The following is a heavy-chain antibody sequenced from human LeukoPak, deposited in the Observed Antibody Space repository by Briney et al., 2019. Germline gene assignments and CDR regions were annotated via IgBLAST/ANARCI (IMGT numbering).Heavy chain of an antibody. CDR3: AREGTIYYYDSDTYYWFDP. Sequence: ASVKVSCKASGYTFTGYYMHWVRQAPGQGLEWMGIINPSGGSTTYAQKFQGRVTMTRDMSTTTVYMELSSLRSEDTAVYYCAREGTIYYYDSDTYYWFDPWGQGTLVTVSS. CDR1: GYTFTGYY. V-gene: IGHV1-46*01. D-gene: IGHD3-22*01. CDR2: INPSGGST. J-gene: IGHJ5*02.